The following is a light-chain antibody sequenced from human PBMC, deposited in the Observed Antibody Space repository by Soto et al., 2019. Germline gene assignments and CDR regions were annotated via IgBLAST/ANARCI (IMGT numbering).Light chain of an antibody. CDR3: NSYTSRYTFV. Sequence: QSALTQPRSVSGSPGQSVSISCAGTSSDFGGYKYVSWYQQHPGKAPKLMIFDVSERPSGVPDRFSGSKSGNTASLTISGLQPEDEADYYCNSYTSRYTFVLGTGTKLTVL. V-gene: IGLV2-11*01. J-gene: IGLJ1*01. CDR1: SSDFGGYKY. CDR2: DVS.